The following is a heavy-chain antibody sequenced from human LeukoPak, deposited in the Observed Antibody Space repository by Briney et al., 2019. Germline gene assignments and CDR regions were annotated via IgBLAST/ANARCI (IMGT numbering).Heavy chain of an antibody. CDR3: ARVGATTSGLDY. CDR2: MNPNSGNT. J-gene: IGHJ4*02. D-gene: IGHD1-26*01. Sequence: GALVKVSCKASGYTFTSYDINWVRQATGQGLEWMGWMNPNSGNTGYAQKFQGRVTMTRNTSISTAYMELRSLRSEDTAVYYCARVGATTSGLDYWGQGTLVTVSS. V-gene: IGHV1-8*01. CDR1: GYTFTSYD.